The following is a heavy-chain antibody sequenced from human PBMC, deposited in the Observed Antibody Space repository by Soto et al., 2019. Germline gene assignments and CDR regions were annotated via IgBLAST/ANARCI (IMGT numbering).Heavy chain of an antibody. V-gene: IGHV3-30*18. CDR1: GFAFSSYG. D-gene: IGHD4-4*01. CDR2: ISYDGSNK. CDR3: AKDGSDYMAYYYYYGMDV. J-gene: IGHJ6*02. Sequence: GGSLRLSCAASGFAFSSYGMHWVRQAPGKGLEWVAVISYDGSNKYYADSVKGRFTISRDNSKNTLYLQMNSLRAEDTAVYYCAKDGSDYMAYYYYYGMDVWGQGTTVTVSS.